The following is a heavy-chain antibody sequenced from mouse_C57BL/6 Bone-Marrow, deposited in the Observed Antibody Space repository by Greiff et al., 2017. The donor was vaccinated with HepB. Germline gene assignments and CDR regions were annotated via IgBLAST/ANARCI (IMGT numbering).Heavy chain of an antibody. CDR2: INPSGGYT. Sequence: VQLQQSGAELAKPGASVRLSCKASGYTLPGYWMHWVKQGPGQGLEWIGYINPSGGYTKYNQKFKDKATLTADKSSSTAYMQLSSLTYEDSAVYYCARWGSLYYFDYWGQGTTLTVSS. J-gene: IGHJ2*01. CDR1: GYTLPGYW. V-gene: IGHV1-7*01. CDR3: ARWGSLYYFDY. D-gene: IGHD3-1*01.